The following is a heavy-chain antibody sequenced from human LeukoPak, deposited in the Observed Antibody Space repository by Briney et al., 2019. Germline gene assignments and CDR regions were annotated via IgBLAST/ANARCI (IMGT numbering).Heavy chain of an antibody. CDR3: ARFRWGDYYYYGVDV. V-gene: IGHV3-53*01. CDR2: FYVGGAT. CDR1: GFSVTNNY. Sequence: GGSLRLSCAVSGFSVTNNYMSWVRQAPGKGLEWVSVFYVGGATYYADSVKGRFTISRDNSENTLYLQMKSLRAEDTAVYYCARFRWGDYYYYGVDVWGQGTTVTVSS. D-gene: IGHD3-16*01. J-gene: IGHJ6*02.